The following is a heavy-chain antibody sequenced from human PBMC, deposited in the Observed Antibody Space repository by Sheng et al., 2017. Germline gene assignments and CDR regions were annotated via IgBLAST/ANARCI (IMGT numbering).Heavy chain of an antibody. D-gene: IGHD6-6*01. V-gene: IGHV4-59*01. Sequence: QVQLQESGPGLVKPSETLSPTCTVSGGSISSYYWSWIRQPPGKGLEWIGYIYYSGSTNYNPSLKSRVTISVDTSKNQFSLKLSSVTAADTAVYYCARSARPGDLINFDYWGQGTLVTVSS. J-gene: IGHJ4*02. CDR1: GGSISSYY. CDR3: ARSARPGDLINFDY. CDR2: IYYSGST.